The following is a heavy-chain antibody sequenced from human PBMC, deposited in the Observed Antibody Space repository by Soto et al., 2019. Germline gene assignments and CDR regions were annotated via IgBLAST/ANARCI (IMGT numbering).Heavy chain of an antibody. CDR3: AREGYSSSWYRRGAFDI. Sequence: QVQLQQWGAGLLKPSETLSLTCAVYGGSFSGYYWSWIRQPPRKGLEWIGEINHSGSTNYNPSLKSRVTISVDTSKNQFSLKLTSVTAADTAVYYCAREGYSSSWYRRGAFDIWGQGTMVTVSS. CDR2: INHSGST. J-gene: IGHJ3*02. V-gene: IGHV4-34*01. CDR1: GGSFSGYY. D-gene: IGHD6-13*01.